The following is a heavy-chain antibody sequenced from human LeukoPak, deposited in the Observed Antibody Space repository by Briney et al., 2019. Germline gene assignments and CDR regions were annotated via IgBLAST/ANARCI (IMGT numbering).Heavy chain of an antibody. CDR3: AKVAGNIYYFDY. Sequence: PGGSLRLSCVASGFTFSSYGVQWVRQAPDKGLEWVTYISYNGGKIHYSDSVKGRFTISRDNSKNTLYLQMNSLRAEDTAVYYCAKVAGNIYYFDYWGQGALVTVSS. CDR2: ISYNGGKI. CDR1: GFTFSSYG. D-gene: IGHD4-23*01. V-gene: IGHV3-30*02. J-gene: IGHJ4*02.